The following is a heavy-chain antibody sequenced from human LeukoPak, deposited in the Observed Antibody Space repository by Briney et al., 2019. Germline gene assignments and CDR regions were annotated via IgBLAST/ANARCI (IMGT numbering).Heavy chain of an antibody. CDR1: GFTFNTYW. J-gene: IGHJ5*02. D-gene: IGHD3-16*01. CDR3: ARIRGWGAPYDH. V-gene: IGHV3-7*01. CDR2: INQRGSEE. Sequence: PGGSLRLSCAASGFTFNTYWMTWVRQAPGKGLEWVANINQRGSEEYYVDSVKGRFTISRDNAKNLLYLQVNSLRAEDTAVYYCARIRGWGAPYDHWGQGTLVTVSS.